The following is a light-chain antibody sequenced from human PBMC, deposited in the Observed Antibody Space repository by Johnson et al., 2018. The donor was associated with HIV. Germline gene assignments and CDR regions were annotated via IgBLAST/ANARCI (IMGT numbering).Light chain of an antibody. Sequence: QSVLTQPPSVSAAPGQKVTISCSGSSSNIGNKYVSWYQQLPGTAPKLLIYENNKRPSGIPDRFSGSKSGTSATLGITGLQTGDGADYYCGTWDSSLTAYVFGTGTKVTVL. CDR1: SSNIGNKY. CDR2: ENN. V-gene: IGLV1-51*02. CDR3: GTWDSSLTAYV. J-gene: IGLJ1*01.